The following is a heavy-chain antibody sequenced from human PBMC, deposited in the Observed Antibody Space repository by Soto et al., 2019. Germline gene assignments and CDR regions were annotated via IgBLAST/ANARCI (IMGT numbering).Heavy chain of an antibody. D-gene: IGHD3-16*01. V-gene: IGHV4-61*08. CDR1: GGSISSGGYY. CDR3: ARHPFGGYAFDS. J-gene: IGHJ4*02. Sequence: SETLSLTCTVSGGSISSGGYYWSWIRQHPGKGLEWIAYVYYSGSTNHNPSLKSRVTISVDTSDNQFSLKVTSVTAADTGIYYCARHPFGGYAFDSWGQGTLVTVSS. CDR2: VYYSGST.